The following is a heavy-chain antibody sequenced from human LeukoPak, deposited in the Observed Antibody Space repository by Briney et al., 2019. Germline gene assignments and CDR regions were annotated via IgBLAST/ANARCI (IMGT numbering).Heavy chain of an antibody. V-gene: IGHV4-34*01. CDR3: AREGSGGTIYYFDY. CDR1: GGSFSGYY. J-gene: IGHJ4*02. D-gene: IGHD3-9*01. CDR2: INHSGST. Sequence: PSETLSLTCAVYGGSFSGYYWSWIRQPPGKGLEWIGEINHSGSTNYNPSLKSRVTISVDTSKNQFSLKLSSVTAADTVVYYCAREGSGGTIYYFDYWGQGTLVTVSS.